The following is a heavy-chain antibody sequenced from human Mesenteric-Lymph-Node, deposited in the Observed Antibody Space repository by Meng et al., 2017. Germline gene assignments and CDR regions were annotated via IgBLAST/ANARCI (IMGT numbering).Heavy chain of an antibody. J-gene: IGHJ4*02. Sequence: SETLSLTCTVSGGSITSYYWSWIRQPPGKGLEWIGYIYHSGGTRYNPSLKSRVTISVDTSQNQFSVELTSVTAADTAVYYCARVGSYDSSGYYYDYWGQGTLVTVSS. CDR1: GGSITSYY. V-gene: IGHV4-59*01. D-gene: IGHD3-22*01. CDR3: ARVGSYDSSGYYYDY. CDR2: IYHSGGT.